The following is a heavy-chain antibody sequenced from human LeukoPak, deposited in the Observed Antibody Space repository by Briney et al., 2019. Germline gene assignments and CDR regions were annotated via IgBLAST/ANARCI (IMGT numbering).Heavy chain of an antibody. D-gene: IGHD3-10*01. J-gene: IGHJ6*03. CDR1: GFTFSTYI. V-gene: IGHV3-21*01. CDR2: IGTSTSYI. CDR3: AKDHRHGSGKVLYYYYYYMDV. Sequence: GGSLRLSCAASGFTFSTYIMNWVRQTPGKGLEWVSSIGTSTSYIYYADSVKGRFTISRDNSKNTLYLQMNSLRAEDTAVYYCAKDHRHGSGKVLYYYYYYMDVWGKGTTVTISS.